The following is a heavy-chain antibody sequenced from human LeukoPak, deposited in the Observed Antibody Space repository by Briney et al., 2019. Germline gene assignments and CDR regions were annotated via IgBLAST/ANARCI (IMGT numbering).Heavy chain of an antibody. CDR3: ARAPFDYTGGDDAFDI. CDR2: IYHSGST. CDR1: GGSISSGGSS. D-gene: IGHD2-8*02. V-gene: IGHV4-30-2*01. J-gene: IGHJ3*02. Sequence: SQTLSLTCAVSGGSISSGGSSWSWIRQPPGKGLEWIGYIYHSGSTYYNPSLKSRVTISVDRSKNQFSLKLSSVTAADTAVYYCARAPFDYTGGDDAFDIWGQGTMVTVSS.